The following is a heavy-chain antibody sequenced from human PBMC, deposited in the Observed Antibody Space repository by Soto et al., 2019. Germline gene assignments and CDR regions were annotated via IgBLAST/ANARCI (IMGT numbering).Heavy chain of an antibody. Sequence: QLQLQESGPGLVKPSETLSLTCTVSGGSISSSSYYWGWIRQPPGKGLEWIGSIYYSGSTYYNPSLKSRVTRSVDTSKNQFSLKLSSVTAADTAVYYCARLRQGGDIVLMVYARLGEHYYYMDVWGKGTTVTVSS. J-gene: IGHJ6*03. D-gene: IGHD2-8*01. CDR1: GGSISSSSYY. CDR2: IYYSGST. V-gene: IGHV4-39*01. CDR3: ARLRQGGDIVLMVYARLGEHYYYMDV.